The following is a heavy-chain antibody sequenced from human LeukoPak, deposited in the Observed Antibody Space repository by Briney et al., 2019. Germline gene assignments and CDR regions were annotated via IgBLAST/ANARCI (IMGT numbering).Heavy chain of an antibody. Sequence: GGSLRLSCAASGFTFSSYGMHWVRQAPGKGLEWVAVISYDGSNKYYADSVKGRFTISRDTPSNTLYLQMNSLRAEDTALYYCAKGHYDFRDYWGQGTLVTVSS. CDR1: GFTFSSYG. CDR2: ISYDGSNK. CDR3: AKGHYDFRDY. V-gene: IGHV3-30*18. J-gene: IGHJ4*02. D-gene: IGHD3-3*01.